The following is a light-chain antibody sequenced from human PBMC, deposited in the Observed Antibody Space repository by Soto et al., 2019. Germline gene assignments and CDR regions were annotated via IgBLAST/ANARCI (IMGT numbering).Light chain of an antibody. CDR2: QTS. J-gene: IGKJ1*01. Sequence: EIVLTQSPATLSSFPGDRVTLSCRASQYINTRLAWYQHRPGQAPRLLIYQTSIRAAGIPARFSASGSGTDFTLTISDVQPEDFALYYCHLLQSWPRTFGQGTKVDI. CDR1: QYINTR. CDR3: HLLQSWPRT. V-gene: IGKV3-11*01.